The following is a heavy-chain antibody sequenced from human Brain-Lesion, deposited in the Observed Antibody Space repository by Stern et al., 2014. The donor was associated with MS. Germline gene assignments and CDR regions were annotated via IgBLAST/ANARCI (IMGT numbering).Heavy chain of an antibody. Sequence: VQLVQSGAEVKKPGSSVKVSCKASGGTFSSYAISWVRQAPGQGLEWMGGIIPIFGTANYAQKFQGRVTITAYESTSTAYMELSSLRSEDTAVYYCARGVLRFLEWPYYGMDVWGQGTTVTVSS. CDR1: GGTFSSYA. V-gene: IGHV1-69*01. J-gene: IGHJ6*02. CDR2: IIPIFGTA. CDR3: ARGVLRFLEWPYYGMDV. D-gene: IGHD3-3*01.